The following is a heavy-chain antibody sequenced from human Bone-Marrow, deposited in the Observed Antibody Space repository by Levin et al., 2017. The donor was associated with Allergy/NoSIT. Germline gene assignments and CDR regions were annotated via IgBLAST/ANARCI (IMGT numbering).Heavy chain of an antibody. D-gene: IGHD6-19*01. CDR3: AKGDNVEQWLVQLHY. Sequence: PGGSLRLSCEASGFSFSGYGMHWVRQAPGKGLEWVALILYDGSNKFYADSVKGRFTISRDNSKNTLYLQMNSLRPEDTAVYYCAKGDNVEQWLVQLHYWGQGTLVTVSS. J-gene: IGHJ4*02. CDR2: ILYDGSNK. CDR1: GFSFSGYG. V-gene: IGHV3-30*18.